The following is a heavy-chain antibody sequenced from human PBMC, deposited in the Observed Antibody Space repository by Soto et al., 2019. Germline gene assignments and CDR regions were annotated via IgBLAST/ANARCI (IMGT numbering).Heavy chain of an antibody. J-gene: IGHJ4*02. CDR3: AGFCSSTSCYRSFDS. V-gene: IGHV4-4*02. CDR2: IFHSGNT. CDR1: GGSISSSNW. D-gene: IGHD2-2*02. Sequence: SETLSLTCAVSGGSISSSNWWTWVRQPPGKGLEWIGEIFHSGNTNYNPSLKSRVTISVDKSKNQFSLKLSSVTAADTAVYYCAGFCSSTSCYRSFDSWGQGTLVTVSS.